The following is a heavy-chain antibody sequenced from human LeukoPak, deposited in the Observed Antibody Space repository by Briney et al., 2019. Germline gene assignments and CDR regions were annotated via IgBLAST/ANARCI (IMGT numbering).Heavy chain of an antibody. V-gene: IGHV3-21*01. CDR3: ARENHGSFDY. Sequence: GGSLRLSCAASGFSFSTYYVNWVRQAPGKGLEWVSCISSSSPYIYYADSVRGRFAISRDNAKNSLYLQMNSLRAEDTAVYYCARENHGSFDYWGQGSLVSVSS. J-gene: IGHJ4*02. CDR2: ISSSSPYI. D-gene: IGHD1-14*01. CDR1: GFSFSTYY.